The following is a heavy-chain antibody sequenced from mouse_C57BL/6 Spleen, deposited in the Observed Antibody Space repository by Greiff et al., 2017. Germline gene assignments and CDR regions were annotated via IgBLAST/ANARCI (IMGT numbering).Heavy chain of an antibody. CDR1: GYTFTDYY. CDR3: ARGHYYGSNWYFDV. Sequence: EVQLQQSGPELVKPGASVKISCKASGYTFTDYYMNWVKQSHGKSLEWIGDINPNNGGTSYNQKFKGKATLTVDKSSSKAYMELRSLTSEDSAVYYCARGHYYGSNWYFDVWGTGTTVTVSS. D-gene: IGHD1-1*01. V-gene: IGHV1-26*01. CDR2: INPNNGGT. J-gene: IGHJ1*03.